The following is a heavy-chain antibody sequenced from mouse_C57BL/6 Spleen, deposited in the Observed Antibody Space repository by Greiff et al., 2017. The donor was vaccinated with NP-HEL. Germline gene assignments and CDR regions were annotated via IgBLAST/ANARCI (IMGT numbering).Heavy chain of an antibody. D-gene: IGHD2-3*01. Sequence: VQLKESGPGLVKPSQSLSLTCSVTGYSITSGYYWNWIRQFPGNKLEWMGYISYDGSNNYNPSLKNRISITRDTSKNQFFLKLNSVTTEDTATYYCARENDGYPAWFAYWGQGTLVTVSA. J-gene: IGHJ3*01. V-gene: IGHV3-6*01. CDR3: ARENDGYPAWFAY. CDR2: ISYDGSN. CDR1: GYSITSGYY.